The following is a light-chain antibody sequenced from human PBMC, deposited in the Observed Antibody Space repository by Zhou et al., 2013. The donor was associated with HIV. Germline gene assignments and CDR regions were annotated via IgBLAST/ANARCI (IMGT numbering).Light chain of an antibody. Sequence: EIVLTQSPGTLSLSPGERVTLSCRASQSVSSRFLAWYQQRPGQAPSLLIYGASSRATGIPDRFSGSGSGTDFTLTISRLEPEDFAVYYCQQYNRWPPLTFGGGTQVEIK. CDR2: GAS. CDR1: QSVSSRF. V-gene: IGKV3-20*01. CDR3: QQYNRWPPLT. J-gene: IGKJ4*01.